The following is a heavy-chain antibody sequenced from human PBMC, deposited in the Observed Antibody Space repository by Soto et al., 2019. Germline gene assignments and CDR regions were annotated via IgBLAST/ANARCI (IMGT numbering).Heavy chain of an antibody. Sequence: SLRLSCAASGFTFDDYAMHWVRQAPGKGLEWVSGISWNSGSIGYADSVKGRFTISRDNAKNSLYLQMNSLRAEDTALYYCAKGPDYYDSSGYYLLHWGQGTLVTVSS. CDR2: ISWNSGSI. CDR1: GFTFDDYA. V-gene: IGHV3-9*01. J-gene: IGHJ4*02. D-gene: IGHD3-22*01. CDR3: AKGPDYYDSSGYYLLH.